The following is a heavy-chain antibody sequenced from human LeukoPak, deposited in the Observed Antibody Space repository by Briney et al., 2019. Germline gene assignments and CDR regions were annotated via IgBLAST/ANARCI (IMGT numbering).Heavy chain of an antibody. Sequence: SETLSLTCTVSGGSISSSDYYWGWLRQPPGKGLEWIGSIYFGGSTYYNPSLKSRVTISVDTSMNQFSLKLSFVTTADTAVYYCARALGYCSGGSCTRGYNWFDPWGQGTLVTVSS. CDR2: IYFGGST. V-gene: IGHV4-39*01. CDR3: ARALGYCSGGSCTRGYNWFDP. CDR1: GGSISSSDYY. D-gene: IGHD2-15*01. J-gene: IGHJ5*02.